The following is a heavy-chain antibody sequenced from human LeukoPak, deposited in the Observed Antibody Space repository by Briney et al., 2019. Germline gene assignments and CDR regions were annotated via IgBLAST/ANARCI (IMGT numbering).Heavy chain of an antibody. CDR2: INHSGST. D-gene: IGHD6-13*01. J-gene: IGHJ4*02. V-gene: IGHV4-34*01. CDR3: ARLLHSSSWYGNFDY. Sequence: SPETLSLTCAVYGGSFSGYYWSWIRQPPGKGLEWIGEINHSGSTNYNPSLKSRVTISVDTSKNQFSLKLSSVTAADTAVYYCARLLHSSSWYGNFDYWGQGTLVTVSS. CDR1: GGSFSGYY.